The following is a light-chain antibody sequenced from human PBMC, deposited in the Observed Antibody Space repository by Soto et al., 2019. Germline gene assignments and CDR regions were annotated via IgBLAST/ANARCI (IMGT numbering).Light chain of an antibody. CDR2: EAS. J-gene: IGKJ4*01. CDR1: QSFSSY. Sequence: EIVFTQSPATLALSPGERATLSCRASQSFSSYLAWYQQKPGQAPRLLMYEASNRATGIPARFSGGGSGTDFTLTISNLEPEDFAVYYCQQHISWPLTFGGGTKVDIK. V-gene: IGKV3-11*01. CDR3: QQHISWPLT.